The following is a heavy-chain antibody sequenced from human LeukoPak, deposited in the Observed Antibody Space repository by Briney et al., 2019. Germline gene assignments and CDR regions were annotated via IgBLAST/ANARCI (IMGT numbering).Heavy chain of an antibody. J-gene: IGHJ6*02. CDR2: ISNNGGST. CDR3: ARDLAIRFYGMDV. CDR1: GFTFSSYG. Sequence: GRSLRLSCAASGFTFSSYGMHWVRQAPGKGLEYVSAISNNGGSTYYAISVKGRFTISRDNSKSTVYLQMGSLRAEDMAVYYCARDLAIRFYGMDVWGQGTTVTVSS. V-gene: IGHV3-64*01.